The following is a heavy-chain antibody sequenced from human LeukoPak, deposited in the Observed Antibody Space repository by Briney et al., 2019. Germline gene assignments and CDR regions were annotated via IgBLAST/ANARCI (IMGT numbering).Heavy chain of an antibody. CDR3: ARDRSVGAVAGTGYYYYGMDV. Sequence: SETLSLTCTVSGGSISSYYWSWIRQPPGKELEWIGYIYYSGSTNYNPSLKSRVTISVDTSKNQFSLKLSSVTAADTAVYYCARDRSVGAVAGTGYYYYGMDVWGQGTTVTVSS. V-gene: IGHV4-59*01. CDR1: GGSISSYY. CDR2: IYYSGST. D-gene: IGHD6-19*01. J-gene: IGHJ6*02.